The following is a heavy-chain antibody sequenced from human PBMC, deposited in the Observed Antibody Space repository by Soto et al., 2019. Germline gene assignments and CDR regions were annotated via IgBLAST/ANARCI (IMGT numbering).Heavy chain of an antibody. CDR1: GGTFSSYA. V-gene: IGHV1-69*06. CDR2: IIPIFGTA. D-gene: IGHD3-10*01. J-gene: IGHJ6*03. CDR3: GGNYFGSFYMDF. Sequence: ASVKVSCKASGGTFSSYAISWVRQAPGQGLEWMGGIIPIFGTANYAQKFPGRVTITADKSTRTAYMELSSLRSEDTAVYYCGGNYFGSFYMDFWGKGTPVTVSS.